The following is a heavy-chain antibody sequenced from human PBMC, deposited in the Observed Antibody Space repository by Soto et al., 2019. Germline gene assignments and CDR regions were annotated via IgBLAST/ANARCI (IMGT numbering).Heavy chain of an antibody. Sequence: GASVKVSCKASGGGNLRDYRTTWVRRAPGQGLEWMGWISAYNGNTNYAQKLQGRVTMTTDTSTSTAYMELRSLRSDDTAVYYCARPHGGYRGYATDYWGQGTLVTVSS. CDR3: ARPHGGYRGYATDY. CDR2: ISAYNGNT. V-gene: IGHV1-18*04. CDR1: GGGNLRDYR. D-gene: IGHD5-12*01. J-gene: IGHJ4*02.